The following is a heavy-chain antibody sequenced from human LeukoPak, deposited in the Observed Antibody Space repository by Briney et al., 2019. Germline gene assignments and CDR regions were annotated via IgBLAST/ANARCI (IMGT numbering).Heavy chain of an antibody. J-gene: IGHJ6*03. CDR3: ARTNSPGYYYGSGSYYRRGYYYYYYMDV. CDR2: IYYSGST. V-gene: IGHV4-59*12. Sequence: SETLSLTCTVSGGSISSYYWSWIRQPPGKGLEWIGYIYYSGSTNYNPSLKSRVTISVDTSKNQFSLKLSSVTAADTAVYYCARTNSPGYYYGSGSYYRRGYYYYYYMDVWGKGTTVTVSS. CDR1: GGSISSYY. D-gene: IGHD3-10*01.